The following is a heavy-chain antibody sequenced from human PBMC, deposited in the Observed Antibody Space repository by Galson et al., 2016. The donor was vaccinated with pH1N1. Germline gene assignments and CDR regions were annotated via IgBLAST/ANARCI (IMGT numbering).Heavy chain of an antibody. V-gene: IGHV4-61*02. D-gene: IGHD3-10*01. Sequence: LSLTCTVSGGSISSGSYFWSWIRQPVGKRLEWIGRIYAGGSTDYNPSLKRRVTMSVDTSKNQFSLKLNSVTAADTAVYYCARGNGYPYGSGNFKLSVFPTGIDYWGQGTLVTVSS. CDR2: IYAGGST. J-gene: IGHJ4*02. CDR1: GGSISSGSYF. CDR3: ARGNGYPYGSGNFKLSVFPTGIDY.